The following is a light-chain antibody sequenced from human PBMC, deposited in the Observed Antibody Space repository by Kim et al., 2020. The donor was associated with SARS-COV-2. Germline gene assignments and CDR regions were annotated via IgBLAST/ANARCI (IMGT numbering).Light chain of an antibody. CDR1: QSVSSN. J-gene: IGKJ1*01. CDR3: QQYNNWPPEKT. CDR2: GAS. V-gene: IGKV3-15*01. Sequence: PGERAALSCRASQSVSSNLAWYQQKPGQAPRLLIYGASTRATGIPARFSGSGSGTEFTLTISSLQSEDFAVYYCQQYNNWPPEKTFGQGTKVDIK.